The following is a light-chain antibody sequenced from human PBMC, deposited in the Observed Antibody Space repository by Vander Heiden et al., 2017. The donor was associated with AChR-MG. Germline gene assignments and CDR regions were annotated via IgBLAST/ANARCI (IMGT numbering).Light chain of an antibody. Sequence: EIVLTQSPATLSLSPGERATLSCRASQSVSSYLAWYQQKPGQAPRLLIYDASNRATGIPARFSGSGSGTDFTLTISSLEPEDFAVYYCQQRNNGPPGDTFGQGTRLEIK. CDR2: DAS. CDR3: QQRNNGPPGDT. J-gene: IGKJ5*01. V-gene: IGKV3-11*01. CDR1: QSVSSY.